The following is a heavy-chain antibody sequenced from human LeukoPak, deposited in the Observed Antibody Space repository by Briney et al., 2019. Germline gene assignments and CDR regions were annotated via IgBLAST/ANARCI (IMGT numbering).Heavy chain of an antibody. J-gene: IGHJ4*02. D-gene: IGHD3-22*01. V-gene: IGHV4-59*11. CDR3: ATAPNGYYPLDY. Sequence: SETLSLTCTVSGGSISTHFWTWIRQPPGMGLEWIGYIYYTGSTNYNPSLRSRVTILLDTSKNQFSLHLSFVTAADTAVYYCATAPNGYYPLDYWGQGTLVTVSS. CDR1: GGSISTHF. CDR2: IYYTGST.